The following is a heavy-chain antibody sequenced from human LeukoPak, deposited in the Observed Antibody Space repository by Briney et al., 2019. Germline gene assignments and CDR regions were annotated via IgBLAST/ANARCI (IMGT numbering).Heavy chain of an antibody. CDR1: GFTFSSYG. V-gene: IGHV3-33*06. CDR3: AKGSESGSYVIDY. J-gene: IGHJ4*02. Sequence: GGSLRLSYAASGFTFSSYGMHWVRQAPGKGLEWVAVIWYDGSNKYYADSVKGRFTISRDNSKNTLYLQMNSLRAEDTAVYYCAKGSESGSYVIDYWGQGTLVTVSS. D-gene: IGHD1-26*01. CDR2: IWYDGSNK.